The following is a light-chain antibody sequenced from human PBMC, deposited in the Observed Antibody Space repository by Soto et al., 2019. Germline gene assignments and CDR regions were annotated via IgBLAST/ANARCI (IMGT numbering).Light chain of an antibody. CDR1: QPIGTS. CDR3: QQYNSYST. V-gene: IGKV1-5*01. CDR2: DGS. Sequence: TQSPATLSASVGDSVTVSFRASQPIGTSLHWYQQKPGKAPKVLIYDGSTLESGVPSRFSGSGSETQFTLTISGLQPDDFATYYCQQYNSYSTFGQGTKVDI. J-gene: IGKJ1*01.